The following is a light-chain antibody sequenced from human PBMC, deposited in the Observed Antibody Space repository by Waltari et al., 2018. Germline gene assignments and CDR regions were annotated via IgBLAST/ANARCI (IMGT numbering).Light chain of an antibody. CDR2: DTS. J-gene: IGKJ4*01. Sequence: EIVLIQSPATLSLSPGERATLSCRASHSVDWYLAWYHQRPGQPPRLLIYDTSNRAPGIPARFSGSGSDTDFTLTISSLEPEDFAVYYCQQRRSWPLTFGGGTKVEIE. CDR3: QQRRSWPLT. CDR1: HSVDWY. V-gene: IGKV3-11*01.